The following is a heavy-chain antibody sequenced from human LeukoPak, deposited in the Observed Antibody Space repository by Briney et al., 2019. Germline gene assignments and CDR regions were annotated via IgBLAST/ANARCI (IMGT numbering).Heavy chain of an antibody. D-gene: IGHD6-6*01. J-gene: IGHJ3*02. Sequence: SVKVSCKASGGTFSSYAISWVRQAPGQGLEWMGRIIPILGIANYAQKFQGRVTMTRDTSTSTVYMELSSLRSEDTAVYYCARGPSSSWGRGAFDIWGQGTMVTVSS. CDR1: GGTFSSYA. CDR3: ARGPSSSWGRGAFDI. CDR2: IIPILGIA. V-gene: IGHV1-69*04.